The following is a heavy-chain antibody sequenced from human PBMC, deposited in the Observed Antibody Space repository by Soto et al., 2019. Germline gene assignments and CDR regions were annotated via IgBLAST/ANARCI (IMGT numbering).Heavy chain of an antibody. CDR1: GGSISSYY. J-gene: IGHJ5*02. Sequence: LSLTCTVSGGSISSYYWSWIRQPPGKGLEWIGYIYYSGSTNYNPSLKSRVTISVDTSKNQFSLKLSSVTAADTAVYYCARREVWGNWFDPWGQGTLVTVSS. CDR3: ARREVWGNWFDP. D-gene: IGHD3-16*01. CDR2: IYYSGST. V-gene: IGHV4-59*08.